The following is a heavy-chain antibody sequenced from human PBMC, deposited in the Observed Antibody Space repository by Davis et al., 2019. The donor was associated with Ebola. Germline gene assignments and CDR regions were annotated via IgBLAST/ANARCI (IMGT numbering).Heavy chain of an antibody. J-gene: IGHJ4*02. CDR2: IKSKSAGETT. V-gene: IGHV3-15*01. Sequence: GESLKISCAASGFTFSNFGMHWVRQAPGKGLEWVGRIKSKSAGETTEYAAPVKGRFTISRDDLKNTLFLQMNSLKTEDTALYYCATDRCVGSSCFDNWGQGTLVTVSS. CDR3: ATDRCVGSSCFDN. D-gene: IGHD2-2*01. CDR1: GFTFSNFG.